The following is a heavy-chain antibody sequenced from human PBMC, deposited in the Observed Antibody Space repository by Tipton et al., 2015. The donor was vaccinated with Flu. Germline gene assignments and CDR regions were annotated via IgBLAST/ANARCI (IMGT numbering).Heavy chain of an antibody. J-gene: IGHJ4*02. CDR2: IYHSGDG. CDR3: ARDAVAVTGTSYFDY. D-gene: IGHD2-21*02. Sequence: TLSLTCSVSGDSIGSDYYWGWIRQSPGKGLEWIGYIYHSGDGTYSPSLKSRVTMSVDTSKNQFSLNLKSVTPADTAVYYCARDAVAVTGTSYFDYWGRGTLVTVSS. V-gene: IGHV4-61*01. CDR1: GDSIGSDYY.